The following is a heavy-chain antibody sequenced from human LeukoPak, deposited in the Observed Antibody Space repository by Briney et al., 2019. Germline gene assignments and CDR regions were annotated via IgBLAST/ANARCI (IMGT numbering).Heavy chain of an antibody. CDR1: GFTFSDYY. Sequence: GGSLRLSCAASGFTFSDYYMSWIRQAPGKGLEWISYISSSGSPIYYADSVKGRFTISRDNSKSTLYLQMNSLRAEDTGVYYCAKDRLYGNTINDDAFDIWGQGTMVTVFS. CDR2: ISSSGSPI. CDR3: AKDRLYGNTINDDAFDI. J-gene: IGHJ3*02. D-gene: IGHD5-24*01. V-gene: IGHV3-11*04.